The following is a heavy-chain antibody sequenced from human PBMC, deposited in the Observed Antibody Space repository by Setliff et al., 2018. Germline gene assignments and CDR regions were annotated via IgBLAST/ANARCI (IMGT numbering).Heavy chain of an antibody. D-gene: IGHD3-3*01. CDR2: TIPMFGTT. V-gene: IGHV1-69*05. CDR1: GGSFSSYG. CDR3: ARDRFYNSWSGTSITAPHDAFDI. J-gene: IGHJ3*02. Sequence: SVKVSCKASGGSFSSYGITWVRQAPGQGLEWMGGTIPMFGTTNYAQKFQDRVTIITDESTSTAYMELSSLRFEDTAVYYCARDRFYNSWSGTSITAPHDAFDIWGQGTLVTVSS.